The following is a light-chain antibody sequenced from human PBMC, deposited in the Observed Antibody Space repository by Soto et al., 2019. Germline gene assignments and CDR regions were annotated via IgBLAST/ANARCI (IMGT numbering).Light chain of an antibody. V-gene: IGKV3-15*01. Sequence: IEMAQSSATLSVPLGQGATVSCSASETVISNLAWYQQKPGQAPTLLIYGASTRATGIPARFSGSGSGTEFTLTISNLQSEDFAVDYCQQYAKWPPQTFGQGTKVDI. CDR2: GAS. CDR1: ETVISN. CDR3: QQYAKWPPQT. J-gene: IGKJ1*01.